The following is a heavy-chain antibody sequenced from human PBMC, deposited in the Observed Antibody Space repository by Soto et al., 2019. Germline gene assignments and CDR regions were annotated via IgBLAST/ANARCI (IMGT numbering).Heavy chain of an antibody. CDR3: ARDRAAGGY. D-gene: IGHD6-13*01. V-gene: IGHV3-48*03. Sequence: GGSLRLSCVASGFSFSDYEMNCVRQAPGKGLEWVAYISSGGSTIHHADSVRGRFTVSRDNARNSLYLQMNTLSVEDTALYYCARDRAAGGYWGQGTLVTVSS. CDR1: GFSFSDYE. CDR2: ISSGGSTI. J-gene: IGHJ4*02.